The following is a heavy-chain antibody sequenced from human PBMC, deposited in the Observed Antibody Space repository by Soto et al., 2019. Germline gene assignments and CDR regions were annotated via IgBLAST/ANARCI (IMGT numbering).Heavy chain of an antibody. J-gene: IGHJ4*02. D-gene: IGHD2-15*01. CDR2: ISPYNGNT. Sequence: QVQLVQSGPEVKKPGASVKVSCKASGYTFTSYGISWVRQAPGQGLEWMGWISPYNGNTNYAHKLQDRVTMTTDTAARTAYMELRSLRSDDTAVYYSARDLSGNPGDWGQGALVTVSS. CDR1: GYTFTSYG. CDR3: ARDLSGNPGD. V-gene: IGHV1-18*01.